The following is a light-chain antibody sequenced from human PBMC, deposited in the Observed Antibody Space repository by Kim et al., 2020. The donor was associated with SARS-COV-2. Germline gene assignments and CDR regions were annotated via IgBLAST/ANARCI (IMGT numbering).Light chain of an antibody. V-gene: IGKV3-15*01. CDR3: QQYDKWPLT. Sequence: VSPGERATLSCSGSQRVSRSLAWYQQKPRQAPRTIIYGASTRATGIPARVSGSGSGTEFSLTISSLQSEDFAIYYCQQYDKWPLTFGGGTKVDIK. CDR1: QRVSRS. J-gene: IGKJ4*01. CDR2: GAS.